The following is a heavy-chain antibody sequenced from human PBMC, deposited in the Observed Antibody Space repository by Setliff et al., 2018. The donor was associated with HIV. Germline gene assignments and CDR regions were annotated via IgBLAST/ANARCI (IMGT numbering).Heavy chain of an antibody. CDR2: IRCDGSNE. Sequence: PGGSLRLSCAASGFTFSSYGMHWVRQAPGKGLEWVAFIRCDGSNEYYADSVKGRFTISRDNFKNTLYLQINNLSTEDTAVYYCAKGPARTTMIVVVSAFDIWGQGTMVTVSS. CDR3: AKGPARTTMIVVVSAFDI. D-gene: IGHD3-22*01. V-gene: IGHV3-30*02. J-gene: IGHJ3*02. CDR1: GFTFSSYG.